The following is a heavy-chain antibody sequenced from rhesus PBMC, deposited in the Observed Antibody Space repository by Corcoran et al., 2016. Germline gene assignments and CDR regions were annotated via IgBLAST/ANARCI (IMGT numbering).Heavy chain of an antibody. J-gene: IGHJ4*01. CDR1: GYSISSGYG. V-gene: IGHV4-127*01. D-gene: IGHD2-27*01. CDR2: IYGGSGST. Sequence: QVQLQESGPGLVKPSETLSLTCAVSGYSISSGYGWGWIRQPPGKGLEWLGPIYGGSGSTYYNPSRKRRGTSSKDTSQNQFSLKLSSVTAADTSVYDCAREGRIYSLFDYWGQGVLVTVSS. CDR3: AREGRIYSLFDY.